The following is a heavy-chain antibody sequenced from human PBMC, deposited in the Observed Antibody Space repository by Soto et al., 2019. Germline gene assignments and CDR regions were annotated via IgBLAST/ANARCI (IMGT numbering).Heavy chain of an antibody. D-gene: IGHD1-26*01. CDR2: IWYDGSNK. Sequence: GGSLRLSCAASGFTFSSYGMHWVRQAPGKGLEWVAVIWYDGSNKYYADSVKGRFTISRDNSKNTLYLQMNSLRAEDTAVYYCATGLGRSPGVEWYYYYGMDVWGQGTTVTVSS. CDR1: GFTFSSYG. CDR3: ATGLGRSPGVEWYYYYGMDV. J-gene: IGHJ6*02. V-gene: IGHV3-33*01.